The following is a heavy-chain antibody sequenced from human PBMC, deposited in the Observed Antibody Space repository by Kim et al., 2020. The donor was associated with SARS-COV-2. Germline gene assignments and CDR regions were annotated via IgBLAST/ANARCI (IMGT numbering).Heavy chain of an antibody. V-gene: IGHV4-59*08. J-gene: IGHJ3*02. CDR2: IYYSGST. D-gene: IGHD2-21*01. CDR3: ARHERFWGYSGAFDI. CDR1: GGSISSYY. Sequence: SETLSLTCTVSGGSISSYYWSWIRQPPGKGLEWIGYIYYSGSTNYNPSLKSRVTITVDTSKNKYSLKLSSVTAADTAVDYCARHERFWGYSGAFDIWGQGTMVTVSS.